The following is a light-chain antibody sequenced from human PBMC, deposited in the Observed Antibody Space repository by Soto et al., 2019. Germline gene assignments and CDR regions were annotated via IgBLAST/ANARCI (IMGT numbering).Light chain of an antibody. Sequence: DIQMTQSPSTLSASVGDRVTITCRASQSISSWLAWYQQKPGKAPKLLIYDASSLESGVPSRFSGSGSGTEFTLTISSLQPDDFATYYCQQYNSYSWTFGQGTKVVMK. CDR2: DAS. V-gene: IGKV1-5*01. CDR1: QSISSW. CDR3: QQYNSYSWT. J-gene: IGKJ1*01.